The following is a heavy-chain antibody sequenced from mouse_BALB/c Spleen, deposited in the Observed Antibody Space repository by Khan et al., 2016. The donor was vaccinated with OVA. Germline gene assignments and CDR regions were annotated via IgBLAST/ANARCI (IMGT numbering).Heavy chain of an antibody. CDR1: GYSFTSDYV. D-gene: IGHD2-10*02. V-gene: IGHV3-2*02. CDR2: ISYSGNT. CDR3: TRVYEGEIDY. Sequence: EVQLQESGPGLVKPSQSLSLTCTVTGYSFTSDYVWNLLRPPPGNILELMGFISYSGNTKYNPSLKSRISVTRDTSKNQFFLQFNSVTTEDTATFYCTRVYEGEIDYWGQGTTVTVSS. J-gene: IGHJ2*01.